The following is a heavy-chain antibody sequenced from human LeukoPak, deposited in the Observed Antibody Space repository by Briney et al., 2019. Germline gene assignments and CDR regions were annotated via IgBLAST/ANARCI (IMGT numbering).Heavy chain of an antibody. D-gene: IGHD6-13*01. CDR2: INTNTGNP. Sequence: ASVKVSCKASGYTFTSYAMNWVRQAPGQGLEWMGWINTNTGNPTYAQGFTGRFVFSLDTSVSTAYLQISSLKAEDTAVYYCARDLHPQGQEQLVRENWFDPWGQGTLVTVSS. CDR1: GYTFTSYA. J-gene: IGHJ5*02. CDR3: ARDLHPQGQEQLVRENWFDP. V-gene: IGHV7-4-1*02.